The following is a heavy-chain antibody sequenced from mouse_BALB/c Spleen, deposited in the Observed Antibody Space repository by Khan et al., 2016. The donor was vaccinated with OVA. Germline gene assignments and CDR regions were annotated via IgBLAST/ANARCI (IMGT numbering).Heavy chain of an antibody. D-gene: IGHD1-2*01. CDR2: ISYSGST. CDR1: GYSITSGYG. V-gene: IGHV3-2*02. CDR3: ARTARIKY. Sequence: VQLKESGPGLVKPSQSLSLTCTVTGYSITSGYGWNWIRQFPGNKLEWMGYISYSGSTNYNPSLKSRISITRDTSKNQFFLQLNSVTTEATAAYYCARTARIKYWGQGTTLTGSS. J-gene: IGHJ2*01.